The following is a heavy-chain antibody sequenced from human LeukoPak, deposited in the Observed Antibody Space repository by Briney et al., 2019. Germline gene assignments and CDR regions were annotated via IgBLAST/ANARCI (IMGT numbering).Heavy chain of an antibody. CDR2: IIPIFGTA. Sequence: SVKVSCKASGGTFSSYAISWVRQAPGQGLEWMGGIIPIFGTANYAQKFQGRATITADESTSTAYMELSSLRSEDTAVYYCAREDLYYYGSGRSGYMDVWGKGTTVTISS. CDR1: GGTFSSYA. CDR3: AREDLYYYGSGRSGYMDV. D-gene: IGHD3-10*01. V-gene: IGHV1-69*13. J-gene: IGHJ6*03.